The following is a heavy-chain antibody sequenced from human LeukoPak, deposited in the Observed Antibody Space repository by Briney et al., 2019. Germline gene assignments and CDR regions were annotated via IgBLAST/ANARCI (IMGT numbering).Heavy chain of an antibody. CDR3: ARGGGITDFDS. J-gene: IGHJ4*02. CDR2: INHSGST. CDR1: GGSFSGYY. V-gene: IGHV4-34*01. Sequence: SETLSLTCAVYGGSFSGYYWSWIRQPPGKGLEWIGEINHSGSTNYNPSLKSRVTISVDTSKNQFSLKLSSVTAADTAVYYCARGGGITDFDSWGQGTLVTVSS. D-gene: IGHD1-14*01.